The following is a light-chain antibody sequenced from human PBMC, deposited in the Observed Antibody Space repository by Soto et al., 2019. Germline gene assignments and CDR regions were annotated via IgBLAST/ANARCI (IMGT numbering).Light chain of an antibody. J-gene: IGKJ1*01. Sequence: EIVLTQSPATLSLSPGERASLSCRASQSVSSYLAWYQQKPGQAPRLLIYGASSRATGIPARFSGSGSGTDFTLTISRLEPEDFAAYYCQQYNNWPLWTFGQGTKV. CDR3: QQYNNWPLWT. V-gene: IGKV3-15*01. CDR1: QSVSSY. CDR2: GAS.